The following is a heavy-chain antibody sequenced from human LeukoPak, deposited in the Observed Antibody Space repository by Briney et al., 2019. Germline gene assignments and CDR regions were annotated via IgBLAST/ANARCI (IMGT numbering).Heavy chain of an antibody. CDR1: GFTFSSYG. J-gene: IGHJ6*03. D-gene: IGHD6-13*01. V-gene: IGHV3-33*01. Sequence: GGSLRLSCAASGFTFSSYGTHWVRQAPGKGLEWVAVIWYDGSNKYYADSVKGRFTISRDNSKNTLYLQMNSLRAEDTAVYYCSSSSPSSYYYYMDVWGKGTTVTVSS. CDR2: IWYDGSNK. CDR3: SSSSPSSYYYYMDV.